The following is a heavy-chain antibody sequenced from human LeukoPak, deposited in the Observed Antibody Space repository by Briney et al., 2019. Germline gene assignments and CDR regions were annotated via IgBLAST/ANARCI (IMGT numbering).Heavy chain of an antibody. J-gene: IGHJ4*02. CDR1: GGTISSYY. Sequence: PSETLTLTCAASGGTISSYYWRWIRQPPGKGLDPIGYIDSSGSTNFKPCLKSRVTISVDTSKNQCSLKLSSVAAADTAVYYCARVIGGVPDWYFDYWGQGTLVTVSS. CDR2: IDSSGST. CDR3: ARVIGGVPDWYFDY. D-gene: IGHD2-8*02. V-gene: IGHV4-59*01.